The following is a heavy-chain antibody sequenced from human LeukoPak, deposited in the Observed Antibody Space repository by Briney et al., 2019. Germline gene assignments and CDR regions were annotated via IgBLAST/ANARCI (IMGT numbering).Heavy chain of an antibody. D-gene: IGHD6-6*01. V-gene: IGHV1-2*02. CDR1: GYTFTGYF. CDR2: INPNSGGT. J-gene: IGHJ5*02. Sequence: ASVKVSCKSSGYTFTGYFIHWVRPAPGQGLEWMGWINPNSGGTNYAQNFQGRVTMTRDTSISTTYMELTRLTSDDTAVYYCARRGAEYTTSSYGWFDPWGQGTLVTVSS. CDR3: ARRGAEYTTSSYGWFDP.